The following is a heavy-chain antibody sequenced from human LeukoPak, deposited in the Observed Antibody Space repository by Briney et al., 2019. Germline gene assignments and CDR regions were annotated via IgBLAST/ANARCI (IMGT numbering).Heavy chain of an antibody. CDR1: GFTFSSYG. CDR2: ISYDGSNK. D-gene: IGHD4-11*01. J-gene: IGHJ5*02. Sequence: GRSLRLSCAASGFTFSSYGMHWVRQAPGKGLEWVAVISYDGSNKYYADSVKGRFTISRDNSKNTLYLQMNSLRAEDTAVYYCAKGTDYSNPFDPWGQGTLVTVSS. CDR3: AKGTDYSNPFDP. V-gene: IGHV3-30*18.